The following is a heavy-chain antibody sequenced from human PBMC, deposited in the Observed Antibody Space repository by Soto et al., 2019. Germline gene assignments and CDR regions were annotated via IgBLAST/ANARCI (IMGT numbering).Heavy chain of an antibody. D-gene: IGHD2-2*01. CDR2: ISAYNGNT. J-gene: IGHJ5*02. CDR1: VYTFTSCG. V-gene: IGHV1-18*04. Sequence: GASVEVSCKASVYTFTSCGMSWVRQAPGQGLEWMGWISAYNGNTNYAQKLQGRVTMTTDTSTSTAYMELRSLRSDDTAVYYCARGLGDTAANSWFDPWGQGTLVTAPQ. CDR3: ARGLGDTAANSWFDP.